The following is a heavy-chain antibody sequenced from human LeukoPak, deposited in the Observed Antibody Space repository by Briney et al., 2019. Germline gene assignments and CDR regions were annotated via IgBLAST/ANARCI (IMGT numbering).Heavy chain of an antibody. CDR1: GFTFSGYS. J-gene: IGHJ4*02. Sequence: GGSLRLSCAASGFTFSGYSMNWVREAPGKGRGGVSYISSSSSLIYYADSVKGPFTLSRDNAKNSLYLQMNSLRAEDTAVYYCARGGLLWFGEQLSGKEPPTFDYGGQGTLVTVSS. D-gene: IGHD3-10*01. V-gene: IGHV3-48*04. CDR3: ARGGLLWFGEQLSGKEPPTFDY. CDR2: ISSSSSLI.